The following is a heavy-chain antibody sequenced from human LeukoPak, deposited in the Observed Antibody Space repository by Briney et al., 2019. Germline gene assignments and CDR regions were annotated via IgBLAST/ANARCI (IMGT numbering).Heavy chain of an antibody. CDR1: GFTFSNYG. Sequence: GGSLRLSCAASGFTFSNYGKHWVRHPQGKGLEWVAVIWYDRSNKYCADSVKGRFPISRDNSTNTMYLQINSLRAEDTAMYYCARELPPVVNYRFDDWGQGTLVTVSS. V-gene: IGHV3-33*01. CDR2: IWYDRSNK. CDR3: ARELPPVVNYRFDD. D-gene: IGHD1-7*01. J-gene: IGHJ5*02.